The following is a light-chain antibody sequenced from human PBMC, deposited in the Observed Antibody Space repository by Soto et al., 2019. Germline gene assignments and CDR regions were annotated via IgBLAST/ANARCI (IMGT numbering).Light chain of an antibody. J-gene: IGLJ2*01. V-gene: IGLV2-14*01. CDR1: SSDVGGYNY. CDR3: SSYTSSSFVV. Sequence: QSALTQPASVSGSPGQSITISCTGTSSDVGGYNYVSWYQQHPGKAPKLMIYEVSNRPSGVSNRFSGSKSGNTASLTISGLQAKDEADYYCSSYTSSSFVVFGGGTKLTVL. CDR2: EVS.